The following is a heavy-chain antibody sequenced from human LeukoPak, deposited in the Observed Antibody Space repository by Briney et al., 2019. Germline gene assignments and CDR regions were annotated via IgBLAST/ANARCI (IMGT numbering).Heavy chain of an antibody. Sequence: ASVKVSCKTSGYTFTANYMQWVRQAPGQGLEWMGWLNPNSGATKYAQKFQGRVTMTRDTSINTAYMELSGLTSDDTAVYYCARYRCKTTSGCEDTDAFDTWGQGTMVTVSS. V-gene: IGHV1-2*02. D-gene: IGHD2/OR15-2a*01. CDR1: GYTFTANY. J-gene: IGHJ3*02. CDR2: LNPNSGAT. CDR3: ARYRCKTTSGCEDTDAFDT.